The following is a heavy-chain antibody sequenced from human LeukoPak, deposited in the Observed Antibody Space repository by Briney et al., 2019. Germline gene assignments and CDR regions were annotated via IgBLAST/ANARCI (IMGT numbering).Heavy chain of an antibody. CDR2: MNPNSGNT. D-gene: IGHD5-18*01. J-gene: IGHJ5*02. V-gene: IGHV1-8*01. CDR3: ARVKQLWFRYNWFDP. CDR1: GGTFSSYD. Sequence: GASVKVSCKASGGTFSSYDINWVRQATGQGLEWMGWMNPNSGNTGYAQKFQGRVTMTRNTSISTAYMELSSLRSEDTAVYYCARVKQLWFRYNWFDPWGQGTLVTVSS.